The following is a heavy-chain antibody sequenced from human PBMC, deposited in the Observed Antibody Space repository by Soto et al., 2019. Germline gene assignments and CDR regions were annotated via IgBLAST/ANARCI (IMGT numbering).Heavy chain of an antibody. V-gene: IGHV3-30*18. J-gene: IGHJ4*02. CDR3: AKGSYGDYDY. Sequence: GGSLRLSCAASGFTFSSYGMHWVRQAPGKGLEWVSVISYDGSNKYYADSVKGRFTISRDNSKNTLYLQMNSLRAEDTAVYYCAKGSYGDYDYWGQGTLVTVSS. CDR1: GFTFSSYG. CDR2: ISYDGSNK. D-gene: IGHD4-17*01.